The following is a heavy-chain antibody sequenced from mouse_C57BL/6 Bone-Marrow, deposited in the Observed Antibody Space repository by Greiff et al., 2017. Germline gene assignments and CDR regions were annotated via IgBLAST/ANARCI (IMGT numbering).Heavy chain of an antibody. Sequence: QVQLQQPGAELVKPGASVKMSCKASGYTFTSYWITWVKQRPGQGLEWIGDIYPGSGSTNYNEKFKSKATLTVATSSSTAYMQLSSLTSEDSAVYYCARSNGYYYGSRGYWGQGTTLTVSS. V-gene: IGHV1-55*01. CDR1: GYTFTSYW. CDR3: ARSNGYYYGSRGY. D-gene: IGHD1-1*01. J-gene: IGHJ2*01. CDR2: IYPGSGST.